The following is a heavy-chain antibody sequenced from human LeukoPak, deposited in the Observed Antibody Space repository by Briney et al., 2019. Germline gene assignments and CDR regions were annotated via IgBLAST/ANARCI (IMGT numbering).Heavy chain of an antibody. D-gene: IGHD6-13*01. CDR2: INPNTVGT. V-gene: IGHV1-2*06. CDR1: GYTFTGYY. CDR3: AKVPPSITAAGNWLGP. Sequence: ASVKVSCKPSGYTFTGYYIHWVRQAPGQGLEWMGRINPNTVGTDYAQKFQGRVTMTRDTSITTAYMELSRLTSDDTAIYYCAKVPPSITAAGNWLGPWGRGALVTVSS. J-gene: IGHJ5*02.